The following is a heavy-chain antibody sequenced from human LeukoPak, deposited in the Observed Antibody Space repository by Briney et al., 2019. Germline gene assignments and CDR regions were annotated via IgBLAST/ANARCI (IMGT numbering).Heavy chain of an antibody. V-gene: IGHV4-59*12. J-gene: IGHJ4*02. Sequence: SETLSLTCTVSGGSIRSYYWSWIRQPPGKGLEWIGYIYYSGSTNYNPSLKSRVTISVDTSKNQFSLKLSSVTAADTAVYYCARGVGNYYDSSGYYSDYWGQGTLVTVSS. CDR3: ARGVGNYYDSSGYYSDY. D-gene: IGHD3-22*01. CDR2: IYYSGST. CDR1: GGSIRSYY.